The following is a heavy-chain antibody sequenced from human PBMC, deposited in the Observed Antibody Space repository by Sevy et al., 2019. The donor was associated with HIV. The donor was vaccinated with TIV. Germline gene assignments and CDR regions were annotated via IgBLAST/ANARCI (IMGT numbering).Heavy chain of an antibody. V-gene: IGHV3-23*01. D-gene: IGHD2-21*02. CDR3: AKVYCGGVCYFQGAFDI. Sequence: GGSLRLSCAASGFTFSSYAMSWVRQAPGKGLEWVSAISGSGGSTYYADSVKGRFTISRDNSKNTLYLQMNSLRAEDTAVYYCAKVYCGGVCYFQGAFDIWGQGTMVTVSS. J-gene: IGHJ3*02. CDR2: ISGSGGST. CDR1: GFTFSSYA.